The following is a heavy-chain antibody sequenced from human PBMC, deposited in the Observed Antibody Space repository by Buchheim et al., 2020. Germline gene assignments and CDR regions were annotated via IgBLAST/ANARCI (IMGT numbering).Heavy chain of an antibody. J-gene: IGHJ4*02. CDR3: AKNRGDNCYSDVGN. V-gene: IGHV3-23*01. CDR2: IGASGGTT. Sequence: EVQLLESGGGLVQPGGSLRLSCAASGFTFSSSAMTWVRQAPGKGLEWVSAIGASGGTTYSADSVKGRFTISSDNSKNTLYLQMNSLRAEDTAVYYCAKNRGDNCYSDVGNWGQGTL. CDR1: GFTFSSSA. D-gene: IGHD2-15*01.